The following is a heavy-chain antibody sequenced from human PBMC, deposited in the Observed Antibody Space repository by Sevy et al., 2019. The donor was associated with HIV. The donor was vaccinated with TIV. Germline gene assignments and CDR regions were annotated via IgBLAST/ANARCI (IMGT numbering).Heavy chain of an antibody. D-gene: IGHD3-9*01. CDR3: AKDFTGYNGMDV. CDR1: GFTFSSYA. J-gene: IGHJ6*02. CDR2: ISRSGGST. Sequence: GGSLRLSCAASGFTFSSYAMCWVRQAPGKGLEWVSAISRSGGSTYYADSVKGRFTISRDNSKNMLYLQINSLRAEDTAVYYCAKDFTGYNGMDVWGQGTMVTVSS. V-gene: IGHV3-23*01.